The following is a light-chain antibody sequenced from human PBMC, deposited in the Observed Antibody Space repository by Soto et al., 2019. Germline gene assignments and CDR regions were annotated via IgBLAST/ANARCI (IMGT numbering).Light chain of an antibody. CDR1: QTVRNNY. CDR3: QQFSSYPLT. J-gene: IGKJ4*01. Sequence: EFVLTQSPDTLSLSPGERATLSCRASQTVRNNYLAWYQQKPGQAPRLLIYDASSRATGIPDRFSGGGSGTDFTLTISRLEPEDFAVYYCQQFSSYPLTLGGGTKVDIK. V-gene: IGKV3-20*01. CDR2: DAS.